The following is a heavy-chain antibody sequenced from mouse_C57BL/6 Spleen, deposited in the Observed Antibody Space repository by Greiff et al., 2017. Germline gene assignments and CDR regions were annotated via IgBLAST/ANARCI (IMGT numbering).Heavy chain of an antibody. V-gene: IGHV1-53*01. J-gene: IGHJ4*01. CDR3: ARAVSPIYDGPLYYAMDD. CDR2: INPSNGGT. CDR1: GYTFTSYW. Sequence: QVQLQQPGTELVKPGASVKLSCKASGYTFTSYWMHWVKQRPGQGLEWIGNINPSNGGTNYNEKFKSKATLTVDKSSSTAYMQLSSLTSEDSAVYYCARAVSPIYDGPLYYAMDDWGQGTSVTVSS. D-gene: IGHD2-3*01.